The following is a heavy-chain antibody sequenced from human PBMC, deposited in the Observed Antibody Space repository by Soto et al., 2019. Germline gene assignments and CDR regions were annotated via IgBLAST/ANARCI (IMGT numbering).Heavy chain of an antibody. Sequence: SVKVSCKASGGTFSSYAISWVRQAPGQGLEWMGGIIPIFGTANYAQKFQGRVTITADESTSTAYMELSSLRSEDTAVYYCARLDSYDILTGYYSRSYGMDVWGQGTMVTVSS. CDR1: GGTFSSYA. V-gene: IGHV1-69*13. D-gene: IGHD3-9*01. CDR3: ARLDSYDILTGYYSRSYGMDV. CDR2: IIPIFGTA. J-gene: IGHJ6*02.